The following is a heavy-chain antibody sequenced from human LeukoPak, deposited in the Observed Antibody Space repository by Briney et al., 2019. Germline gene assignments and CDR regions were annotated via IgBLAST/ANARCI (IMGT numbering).Heavy chain of an antibody. Sequence: GGSLRLSCAASGFTFSSYWMSWVRQAPGKGLEWVANIKQDGSEKYYVDPVKGRFTISRDNAKNSLYLQMNSLRAEDTAVYYCARDKLIAAAGTEYSYWGQGTLVTVSS. CDR1: GFTFSSYW. CDR2: IKQDGSEK. CDR3: ARDKLIAAAGTEYSY. J-gene: IGHJ4*02. V-gene: IGHV3-7*01. D-gene: IGHD6-13*01.